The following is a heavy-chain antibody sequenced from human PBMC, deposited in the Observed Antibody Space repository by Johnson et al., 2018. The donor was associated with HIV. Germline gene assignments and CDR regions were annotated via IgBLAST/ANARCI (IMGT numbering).Heavy chain of an antibody. CDR1: GFRFSDYY. D-gene: IGHD3-16*01. CDR3: ARGALGDWVDAFDI. Sequence: EMQLVESGGGLVKPGGSLRLSCEASGFRFSDYYMSWIRQAPGKGLEWVGRIKSKTDGGTTDYAAPVKGRFTISRDDSKNTLYLQMNSLRAEDTAVFYCARGALGDWVDAFDIWGQGTMVTVSS. J-gene: IGHJ3*02. CDR2: IKSKTDGGTT. V-gene: IGHV3-15*01.